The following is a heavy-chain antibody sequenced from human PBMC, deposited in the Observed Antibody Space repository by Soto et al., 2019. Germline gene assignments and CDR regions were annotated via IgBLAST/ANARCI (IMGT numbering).Heavy chain of an antibody. CDR2: INSDGSST. CDR3: ARVGGSNYSGLDY. CDR1: GFTFSSYW. J-gene: IGHJ4*02. Sequence: GGSLRLSCAASGFTFSSYWMHWVRQAPGKGLVWVSRINSDGSSTSYADSVNGRFTISRDNAKNTVYLQMNSLRAEDTAVYYCARVGGSNYSGLDYWGQGTRVTVSS. D-gene: IGHD1-26*01. V-gene: IGHV3-74*01.